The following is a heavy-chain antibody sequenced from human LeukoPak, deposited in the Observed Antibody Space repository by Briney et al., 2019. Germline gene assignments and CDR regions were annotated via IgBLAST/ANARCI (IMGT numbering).Heavy chain of an antibody. V-gene: IGHV1-58*02. J-gene: IGHJ4*02. CDR1: GFTFTSSA. D-gene: IGHD6-19*01. Sequence: GTSVKVSCKASGFTFTSSAMQWVRQARGQRLEWIGWIVVGSGNTNYAQKFQERVTITRDMSTSTAYMELSSLRSEDTAVYYCAADPDSSGWYGGGDYWGQGTLVTVSP. CDR3: AADPDSSGWYGGGDY. CDR2: IVVGSGNT.